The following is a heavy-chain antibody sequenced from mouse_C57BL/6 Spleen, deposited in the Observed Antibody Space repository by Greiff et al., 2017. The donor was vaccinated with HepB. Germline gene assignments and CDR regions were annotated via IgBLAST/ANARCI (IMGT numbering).Heavy chain of an antibody. Sequence: SGAELARPGASVKRSCKASGYTFPSYGISWVKQRTGQGLEWIGEIYPRSGNTYYNEKFKGKATLTADKSSSTAYMRLRSLTSEDSAVYFCARHYYGSGAMDYWGQGTSVTVSS. V-gene: IGHV1-81*01. CDR1: GYTFPSYG. J-gene: IGHJ4*01. CDR2: IYPRSGNT. CDR3: ARHYYGSGAMDY. D-gene: IGHD1-1*01.